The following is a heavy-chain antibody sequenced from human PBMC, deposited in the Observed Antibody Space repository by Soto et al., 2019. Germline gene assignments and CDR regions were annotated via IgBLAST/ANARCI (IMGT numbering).Heavy chain of an antibody. CDR2: INHSGSA. Sequence: PSETLSLTCAVYGESFSGHIWTWIRQTPGKGLQWIGQINHSGSASYSPSLKSRVTISVHTSNSQYSLELSSVTAADTAVYYCARGLITGSHYSGGWYYFDSWGQGTQVTVS. CDR3: ARGLITGSHYSGGWYYFDS. J-gene: IGHJ4*02. V-gene: IGHV4-34*01. D-gene: IGHD6-19*01. CDR1: GESFSGHI.